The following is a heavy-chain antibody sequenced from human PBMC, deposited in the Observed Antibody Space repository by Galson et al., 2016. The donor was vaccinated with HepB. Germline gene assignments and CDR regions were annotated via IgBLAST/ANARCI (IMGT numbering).Heavy chain of an antibody. CDR1: GITFSNYA. D-gene: IGHD5-18*01. J-gene: IGHJ4*02. Sequence: SLRLSCAASGITFSNYAMHWVRQAPGEGLEWVSGIGGSDTGTYYADSVRGRFTISSDNSKNTLYLQMNSLRAGDAAVYYCAKDRGGRVDTGTLDYWGQGTLVTVSS. CDR3: AKDRGGRVDTGTLDY. V-gene: IGHV3-23*01. CDR2: IGGSDTGT.